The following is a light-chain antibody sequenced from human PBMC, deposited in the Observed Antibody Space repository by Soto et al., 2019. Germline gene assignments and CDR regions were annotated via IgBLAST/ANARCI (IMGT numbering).Light chain of an antibody. V-gene: IGKV3-11*01. CDR1: QSVSSY. CDR2: DAS. J-gene: IGKJ1*01. Sequence: EIVLTQSPTTLSLSPGERATLSCRASQSVSSYLAWYQQKPGQAPRLLIYDASNRATGIPARFSGSGSGTDFTLTITSLEPEDLAVYYCQQRSIWPWTFGQGTKVDIK. CDR3: QQRSIWPWT.